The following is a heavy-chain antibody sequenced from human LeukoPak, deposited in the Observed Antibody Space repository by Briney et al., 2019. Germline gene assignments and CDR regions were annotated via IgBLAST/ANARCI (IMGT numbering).Heavy chain of an antibody. CDR1: GFTFSSYA. V-gene: IGHV3-30*04. D-gene: IGHD2-2*01. Sequence: GGSLRLSCAASGFTFSSYAMHWVRQAPGKGLEWVAVISYDGSNKYYADSVKGRFTISRDNSKNTLYLQMNSLRAEDTAVYYCARDYPPIVVVPAAIADWGQGTLVTVSS. CDR3: ARDYPPIVVVPAAIAD. J-gene: IGHJ4*02. CDR2: ISYDGSNK.